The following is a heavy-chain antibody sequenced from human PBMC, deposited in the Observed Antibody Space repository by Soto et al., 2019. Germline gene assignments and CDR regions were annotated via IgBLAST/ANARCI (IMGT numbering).Heavy chain of an antibody. CDR2: IIPIFGTA. CDR3: ARPVYAIERLCYGMDV. CDR1: GGTFSSYA. V-gene: IGHV1-69*12. J-gene: IGHJ6*02. D-gene: IGHD2-8*01. Sequence: QVQLVQSGAEVKKPGSSVKVSCKASGGTFSSYAISWVRQAPGQGLEWMGGIIPIFGTANYAQKFQGRVTITADESTSTAYMELSSMRSEDTAVYYCARPVYAIERLCYGMDVWGQGTTVTVSS.